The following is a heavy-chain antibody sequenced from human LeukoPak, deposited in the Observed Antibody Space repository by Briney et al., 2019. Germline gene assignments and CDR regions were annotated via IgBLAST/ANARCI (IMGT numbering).Heavy chain of an antibody. J-gene: IGHJ4*02. V-gene: IGHV4-59*01. D-gene: IGHD4-17*01. Sequence: SETLSLTCTVSGGSISSYYWSWIRQPPGKGLEWIGYIYYSGSTNYNPSLKSRVTISVDTSKNQLSLKLSSVTAADTAVYYCARDGGDYVTDYWGQGTLVTVSS. CDR2: IYYSGST. CDR1: GGSISSYY. CDR3: ARDGGDYVTDY.